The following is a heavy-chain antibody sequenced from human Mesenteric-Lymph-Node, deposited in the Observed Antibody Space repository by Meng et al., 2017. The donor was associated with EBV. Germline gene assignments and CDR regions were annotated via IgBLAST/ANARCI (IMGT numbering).Heavy chain of an antibody. D-gene: IGHD3-16*01. Sequence: QVQLQQVGAGLLRLSETQSLTFAFYGGSFTGYYWTWIRQSPGKGLEWIGEINHSGSINSNPSLKSRVTMLKDTSKNQFSLKLTSVTAADTAVYYCARRLPHDSWGEDVWGQGTTVTVSS. CDR2: INHSGSI. V-gene: IGHV4-34*01. J-gene: IGHJ6*02. CDR1: GGSFTGYY. CDR3: ARRLPHDSWGEDV.